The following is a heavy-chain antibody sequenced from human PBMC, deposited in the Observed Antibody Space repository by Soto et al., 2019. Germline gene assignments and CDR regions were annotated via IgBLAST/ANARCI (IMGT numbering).Heavy chain of an antibody. Sequence: ASVKVSCKASGYTFTSYYMHWVRRAPGQGLEWMGIINPSGGSTSYAQKFQGRVTMTRDTSTNTVYMELSSLRSEDTAVYYCARVGRRITIFGVVITPRILAYYGMDVWGQGTTVTVSS. V-gene: IGHV1-46*01. CDR2: INPSGGST. CDR3: ARVGRRITIFGVVITPRILAYYGMDV. J-gene: IGHJ6*02. CDR1: GYTFTSYY. D-gene: IGHD3-3*01.